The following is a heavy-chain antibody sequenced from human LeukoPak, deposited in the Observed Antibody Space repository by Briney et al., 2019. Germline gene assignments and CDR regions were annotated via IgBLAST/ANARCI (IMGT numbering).Heavy chain of an antibody. J-gene: IGHJ4*02. CDR3: ARGVRNSGSYYVDY. CDR1: GGTFSSYA. Sequence: ASVKVSCKASGGTFSSYAFSWVRQAPGQGLEWMGGIIPISGTANYAQKFQGRVTITADESTSTAFMELSSLRSEDTAVYYCARGVRNSGSYYVDYWGQGTLVTVSS. V-gene: IGHV1-69*13. D-gene: IGHD1-26*01. CDR2: IIPISGTA.